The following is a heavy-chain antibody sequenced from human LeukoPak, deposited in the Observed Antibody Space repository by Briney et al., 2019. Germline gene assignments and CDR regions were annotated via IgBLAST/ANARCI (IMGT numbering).Heavy chain of an antibody. J-gene: IGHJ3*02. D-gene: IGHD4-17*01. V-gene: IGHV1-18*01. CDR1: GYTFTSYG. CDR2: ISAYNGNT. Sequence: ASVKVSCKASGYTFTSYGISWVRQAPGQGLEWMGWISAYNGNTNYAQKLQGRVTMTTDTSTSTAYMELRSLRSDDTAVYYCAREMIGDDYGDYPHAFDIWGQGTMATVSS. CDR3: AREMIGDDYGDYPHAFDI.